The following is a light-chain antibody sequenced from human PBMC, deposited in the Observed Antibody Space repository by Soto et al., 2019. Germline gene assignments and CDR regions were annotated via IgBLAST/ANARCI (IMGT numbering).Light chain of an antibody. J-gene: IGKJ2*01. V-gene: IGKV3-20*01. CDR3: QQYSGVPYT. Sequence: EMVLTQSPCTPSLSPRHTATLSFRSSESISRDYLAWYQQRLGQAPRLLIYVASSGATGIPDRFSGSDFGTNFPLTISRLEPEDFAVYYGQQYSGVPYTFGHGTKVEIK. CDR1: ESISRDY. CDR2: VAS.